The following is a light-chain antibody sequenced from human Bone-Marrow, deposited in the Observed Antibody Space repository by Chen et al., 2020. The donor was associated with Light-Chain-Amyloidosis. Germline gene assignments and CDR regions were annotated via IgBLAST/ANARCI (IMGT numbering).Light chain of an antibody. CDR1: SGSVSTNYY. J-gene: IGLJ3*02. CDR3: VLYVGSGIWV. Sequence: QTVVTQEPSLAVSPGGTVTLTCVLSSGSVSTNYYPAWYQQTPGQAPRTLIYSTNTRSSGVPDRFSGSILGNKAALTITGAQADDESDYYCVLYVGSGIWVFGGGTKLTVL. V-gene: IGLV8-61*01. CDR2: STN.